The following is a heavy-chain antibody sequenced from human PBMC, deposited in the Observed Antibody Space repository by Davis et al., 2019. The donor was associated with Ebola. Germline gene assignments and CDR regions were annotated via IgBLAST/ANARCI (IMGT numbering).Heavy chain of an antibody. CDR2: VYSSGHA. Sequence: PSETLSLTCTVPGGSVTGFYWTWIRQSAGKRLEWIGRVYSSGHATYNPSLRSLVSMSVDTSKNQFSLKLDSVTAADTAIYYCARVGLNAFDIWGQGTLVTVSS. J-gene: IGHJ3*02. CDR1: GGSVTGFY. CDR3: ARVGLNAFDI. V-gene: IGHV4-4*07.